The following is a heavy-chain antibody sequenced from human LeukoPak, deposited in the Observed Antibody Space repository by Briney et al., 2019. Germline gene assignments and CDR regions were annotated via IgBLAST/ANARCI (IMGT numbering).Heavy chain of an antibody. CDR3: ARDLYNYYGSSGYPGDY. V-gene: IGHV3-33*01. D-gene: IGHD3-22*01. CDR2: IWYDGSNK. Sequence: PGGSLRLSCAASGFTFSSYGMHWVRQAPGKGLEWVAVIWYDGSNKYYADSVKGRFTISRDNSKNTLYLQMNSLRAEDTAVYYCARDLYNYYGSSGYPGDYWGQGTLVTISS. CDR1: GFTFSSYG. J-gene: IGHJ4*02.